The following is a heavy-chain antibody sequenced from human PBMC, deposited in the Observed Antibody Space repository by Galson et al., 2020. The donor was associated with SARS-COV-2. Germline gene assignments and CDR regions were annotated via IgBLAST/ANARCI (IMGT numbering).Heavy chain of an antibody. J-gene: IGHJ5*02. CDR3: ARMFYQYYYDSGGEDNWFDP. CDR2: ISGHNANT. V-gene: IGHV1-18*04. Sequence: GESLKISCVASGYTFSNYRITWVRRAPGRGLELMGWISGHNANTNYAQQFQGRVTMTTDTSTNTAYMELRSLRSDDTAMYYCARMFYQYYYDSGGEDNWFDPWGQGTLVTVSS. D-gene: IGHD3-22*01. CDR1: GYTFSNYR.